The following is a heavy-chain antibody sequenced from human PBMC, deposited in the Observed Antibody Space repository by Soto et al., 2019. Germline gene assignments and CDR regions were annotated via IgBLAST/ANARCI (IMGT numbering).Heavy chain of an antibody. J-gene: IGHJ3*02. CDR3: ARVERGTATTVVDAFDI. CDR1: GGFVSSGSYY. V-gene: IGHV4-34*01. D-gene: IGHD1-1*01. CDR2: MSHSGGT. Sequence: QVQLQQWGAGLLKPSETLSLTCAVYGGFVSSGSYYWSWIRQPPGKGLEWIGEMSHSGGTHVNPSLKSRVTISVDTSKRQFSLKMSSVTAADTALYYCARVERGTATTVVDAFDIWGPGTMVTVSS.